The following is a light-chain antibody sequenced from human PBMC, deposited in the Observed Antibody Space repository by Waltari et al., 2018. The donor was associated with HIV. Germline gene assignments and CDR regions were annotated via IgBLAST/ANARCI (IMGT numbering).Light chain of an antibody. CDR3: AAWDGSLNGHVV. Sequence: QSVLTQPPSASGTPGQRVTISCSGSSSNIGSNTVNWYQQLPGTAPKLLIYSNNQRPSGVPDRFSCSKSGTSASLAISRRQSEDEADYYCAAWDGSLNGHVVFGGGTKLTVL. CDR1: SSNIGSNT. CDR2: SNN. J-gene: IGLJ2*01. V-gene: IGLV1-44*01.